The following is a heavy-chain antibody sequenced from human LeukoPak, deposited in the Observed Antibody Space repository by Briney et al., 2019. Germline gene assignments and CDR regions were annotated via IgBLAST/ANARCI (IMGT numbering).Heavy chain of an antibody. CDR1: GGSFSGYY. CDR2: INHSGST. D-gene: IGHD3-10*01. V-gene: IGHV4-34*01. Sequence: SETLSLTCAVYGGSFSGYYWSWIRQPPGKGLEWIGEINHSGSTNYNPSLKSRVTISVDTSKNQFSLKLSSVTAADTAVYYCARGSIRWFGELFFDYWGQGTLVTVSS. J-gene: IGHJ4*02. CDR3: ARGSIRWFGELFFDY.